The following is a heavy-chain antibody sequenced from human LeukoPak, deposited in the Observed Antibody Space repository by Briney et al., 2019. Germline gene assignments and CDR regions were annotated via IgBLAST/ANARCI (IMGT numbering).Heavy chain of an antibody. V-gene: IGHV1-2*02. D-gene: IGHD5-18*01. CDR2: INPNSGGT. CDR1: GYTFTGYY. CDR3: AREVDTAMPKNWFDP. J-gene: IGHJ5*02. Sequence: ASMKVSCKASGYTFTGYYMHWVRQAPGQGLEWMGWINPNSGGTNYAQKFQGRVTMTRDTSISTAYMELSRLRSDDTAVYYCAREVDTAMPKNWFDPWGQGTLVTVSS.